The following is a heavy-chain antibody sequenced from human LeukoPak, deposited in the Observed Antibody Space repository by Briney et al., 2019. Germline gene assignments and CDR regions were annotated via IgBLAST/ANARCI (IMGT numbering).Heavy chain of an antibody. D-gene: IGHD2/OR15-2a*01. CDR1: GFTFRSYA. J-gene: IGHJ4*02. Sequence: WGSLRLSCAASGFTFRSYAMSWVRQAPGKGLEWVSAISGSGGSTYYADSVKGRFTISRDNSKNTLYLQMNSLRAEDTAVYYCAKPADRGTTDPYFDYWGQGTLVTVSS. CDR2: ISGSGGST. CDR3: AKPADRGTTDPYFDY. V-gene: IGHV3-23*01.